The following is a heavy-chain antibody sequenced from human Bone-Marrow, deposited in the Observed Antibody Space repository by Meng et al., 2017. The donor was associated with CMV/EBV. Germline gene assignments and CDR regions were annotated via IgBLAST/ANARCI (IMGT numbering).Heavy chain of an antibody. D-gene: IGHD1-26*01. V-gene: IGHV3-74*01. J-gene: IGHJ4*02. Sequence: ETLSLTCAASGFTFSSYWMHWVRQAPGKGLVWVSRIDSDGSSTNYADSVKGRFTISRDNAKNTLYLQMNSLRAEDTAVYYCIRGVGGTSGRHYWGQGTLVTVSS. CDR2: IDSDGSST. CDR3: IRGVGGTSGRHY. CDR1: GFTFSSYW.